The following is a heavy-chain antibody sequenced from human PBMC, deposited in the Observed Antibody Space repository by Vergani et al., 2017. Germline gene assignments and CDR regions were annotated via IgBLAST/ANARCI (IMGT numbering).Heavy chain of an antibody. CDR3: AKVGRSEVDGTFGAFDI. J-gene: IGHJ3*02. CDR1: GFTFSSYG. CDR2: IRDDGSNK. D-gene: IGHD6-19*01. V-gene: IGHV3-30*02. Sequence: QVQLAESGGGVVQPGGSLRLSCAASGFTFSSYGIHWVRQAPGKGLEWVAFIRDDGSNKDYADSVKGRFTISRENSNNTVSLQMSSLRVEDTAVYYCAKVGRSEVDGTFGAFDIWGQGTMVTVSS.